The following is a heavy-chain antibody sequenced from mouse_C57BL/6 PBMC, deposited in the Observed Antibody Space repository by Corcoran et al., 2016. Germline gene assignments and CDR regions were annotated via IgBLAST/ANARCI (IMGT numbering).Heavy chain of an antibody. Sequence: DVQLQESGPGLVKPSQSLSLTCSVTGYSITSGYYWNRIRQFPGNKLEWMGYISYDGSNNYNPSLKNRISITRDTSKNQFFLKLNSVTTEDTATYYCARRVYYDYDYAMDYWGQGTSVTVSS. CDR2: ISYDGSN. V-gene: IGHV3-6*01. D-gene: IGHD2-4*01. J-gene: IGHJ4*01. CDR1: GYSITSGYY. CDR3: ARRVYYDYDYAMDY.